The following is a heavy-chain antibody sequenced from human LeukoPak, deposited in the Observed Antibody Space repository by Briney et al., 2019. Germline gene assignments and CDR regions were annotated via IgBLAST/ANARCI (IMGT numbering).Heavy chain of an antibody. V-gene: IGHV1-69*04. CDR1: GGTFSSYA. Sequence: GASVKVSCKASGGTFSSYAISWVRQAPGQGLEWMGRIIPILGIANYAQKFQGRVTITADESTSTAYMELSSLRSEDTAVYYCAREVGDSFDYWGQGTLVTVSS. J-gene: IGHJ4*02. CDR2: IIPILGIA. D-gene: IGHD3-16*01. CDR3: AREVGDSFDY.